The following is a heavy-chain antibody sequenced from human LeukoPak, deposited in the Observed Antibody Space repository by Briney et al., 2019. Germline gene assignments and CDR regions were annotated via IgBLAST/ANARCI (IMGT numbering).Heavy chain of an antibody. V-gene: IGHV3-15*01. CDR3: ATDGISEETATDY. Sequence: GGSLRLSCAASGFTFNNAWMNWVRQAPGKGLEWVGRIKSKSDGGTTDYAAPVKGRFIISRDDSKNTLYLQMNSLKTEDTAVYFCATDGISEETATDYWGQGTLVTVSS. J-gene: IGHJ4*02. CDR1: GFTFNNAW. D-gene: IGHD5-18*01. CDR2: IKSKSDGGTT.